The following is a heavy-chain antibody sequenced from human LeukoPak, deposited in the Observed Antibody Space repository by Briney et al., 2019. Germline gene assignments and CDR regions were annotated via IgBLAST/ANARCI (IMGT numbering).Heavy chain of an antibody. CDR3: ARDFEHYDSSGYGY. D-gene: IGHD3-22*01. CDR2: INPNNGGT. J-gene: IGHJ4*02. V-gene: IGHV1-2*02. CDR1: GYIFTDNY. Sequence: GASVKVSCKASGYIFTDNYMHWVRQAPGQGLEWMGWINPNNGGTKYAQKFQGRVTMTRDTSISTAFMELSRLRSDDTATYYCARDFEHYDSSGYGYWGQGTLVTVSS.